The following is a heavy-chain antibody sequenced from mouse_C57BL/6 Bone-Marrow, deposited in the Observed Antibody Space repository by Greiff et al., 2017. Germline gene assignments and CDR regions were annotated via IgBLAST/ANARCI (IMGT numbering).Heavy chain of an antibody. Sequence: VQLQQPGAELVRPGSSVKLSCKASGYTFTSYWMHWVKQRPIQGLEWIGNIDPSDSETHYNQKFKDKATLTVDKSSSKAYMQLSSLTSEDSAVYYCARSYYGNYEGVDYWGQGTSVTGSS. CDR2: IDPSDSET. V-gene: IGHV1-52*01. J-gene: IGHJ4*01. CDR1: GYTFTSYW. D-gene: IGHD2-10*01. CDR3: ARSYYGNYEGVDY.